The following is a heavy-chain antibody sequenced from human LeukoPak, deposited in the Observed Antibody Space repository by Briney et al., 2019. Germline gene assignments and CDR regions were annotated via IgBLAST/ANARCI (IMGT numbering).Heavy chain of an antibody. CDR2: INHSGST. CDR3: ASVILGELSLLY. J-gene: IGHJ4*02. Sequence: SETLSLTCAVYGGSFSGYYWSWIRQPPGKGLEWIGEINHSGSTNYNPSLKSRATISADTSKNQFSLKLSSVTAADTAVYYCASVILGELSLLYWGQGTLVTVSS. CDR1: GGSFSGYY. D-gene: IGHD3-16*02. V-gene: IGHV4-34*01.